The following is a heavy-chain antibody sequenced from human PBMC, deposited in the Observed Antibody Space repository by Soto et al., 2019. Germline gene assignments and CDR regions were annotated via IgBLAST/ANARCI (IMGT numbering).Heavy chain of an antibody. Sequence: GGSLRLSCAASGFTFSSYAMSWVRQAPGKGLEWVSAISGSGGSTYYADSVKGRFTISRDNSKNTLYLQMSSLRAEDTAVYYCAKGPNFWSGPRYYFDYWGQGTLVTVSS. CDR1: GFTFSSYA. V-gene: IGHV3-23*01. D-gene: IGHD3-3*01. CDR3: AKGPNFWSGPRYYFDY. J-gene: IGHJ4*02. CDR2: ISGSGGST.